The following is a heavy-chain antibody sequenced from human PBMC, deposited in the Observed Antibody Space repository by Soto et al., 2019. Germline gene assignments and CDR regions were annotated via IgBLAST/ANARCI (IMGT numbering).Heavy chain of an antibody. CDR2: VNQDGGEK. J-gene: IGHJ4*02. Sequence: GGSLRLSCAASGFTFSSCAMGWVRQAPGKGLEWVANVNQDGGEKFYVGSVKGRFTISRDNAMNSLYPQMNSLRAEDTAVYYCARGRPVPYWGQGTLVTVSS. V-gene: IGHV3-7*01. CDR3: ARGRPVPY. D-gene: IGHD3-10*01. CDR1: GFTFSSCA.